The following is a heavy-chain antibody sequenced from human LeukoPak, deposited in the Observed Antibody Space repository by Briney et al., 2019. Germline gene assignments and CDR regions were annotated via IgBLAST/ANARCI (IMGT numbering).Heavy chain of an antibody. Sequence: GGSLRLSCVGSGYTFTTYGMSWVRQAPGKGLEWVSGLDNNGDNTYYADSVKGRFTISRDNSKNTLYLQMNSLRAEDTAVYYCANLPLVRGVILAVVYWGQGTLVTVSS. CDR2: LDNNGDNT. D-gene: IGHD3-10*01. CDR3: ANLPLVRGVILAVVY. CDR1: GYTFTTYG. V-gene: IGHV3-23*01. J-gene: IGHJ4*02.